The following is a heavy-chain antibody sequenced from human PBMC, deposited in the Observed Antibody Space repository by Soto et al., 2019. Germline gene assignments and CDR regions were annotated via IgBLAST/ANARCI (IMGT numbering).Heavy chain of an antibody. V-gene: IGHV1-8*01. CDR1: GYTFTSYD. CDR3: ARCLGYSYLPWFDP. Sequence: DSVQVSCKASGYTFTSYDINWVRQATGQGLEWMGWMNPNSGNTGYAQKFQGRVTMIRNTSISTAYMELSSLRSEDTAVYYCARCLGYSYLPWFDPWSQGTLVTVS. CDR2: MNPNSGNT. D-gene: IGHD5-18*01. J-gene: IGHJ5*02.